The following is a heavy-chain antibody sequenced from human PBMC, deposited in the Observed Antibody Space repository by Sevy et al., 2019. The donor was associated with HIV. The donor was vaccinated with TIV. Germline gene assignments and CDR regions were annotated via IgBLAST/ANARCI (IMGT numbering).Heavy chain of an antibody. D-gene: IGHD2-2*01. Sequence: GGSLRLSCAASGFTFSTYGMHWVRQAPGRGLEWVAFMRFDGTIKYYTDSVKGRFTISRDNSKNTLYLQMNSLKTEDTAVYFCAKVLHIVVVPAAIDYYYGMDVWGQGTTVTVSS. CDR2: MRFDGTIK. CDR1: GFTFSTYG. V-gene: IGHV3-30*02. J-gene: IGHJ6*02. CDR3: AKVLHIVVVPAAIDYYYGMDV.